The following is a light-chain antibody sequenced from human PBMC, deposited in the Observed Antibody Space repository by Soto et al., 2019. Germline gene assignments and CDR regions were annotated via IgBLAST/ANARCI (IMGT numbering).Light chain of an antibody. CDR2: GIS. Sequence: EIVLAQYPGTLSLCPGERATLSCRASQTVTRSYLAWYQHKPGQAPRLLISGISRRAPGIPDRFSGDGYGTDFTLTISRLETEDYAVYYCQQHDILPITFGQGTRLEIK. V-gene: IGKV3-20*01. CDR1: QTVTRSY. J-gene: IGKJ5*01. CDR3: QQHDILPIT.